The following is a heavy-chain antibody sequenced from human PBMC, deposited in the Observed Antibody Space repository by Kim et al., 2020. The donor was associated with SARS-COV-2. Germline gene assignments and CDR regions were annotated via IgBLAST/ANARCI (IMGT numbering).Heavy chain of an antibody. Sequence: GGSLRLSCAASGFTFSDHAIHWVRQAPGKGLEWVALAGFDGINKQYADSVKGRFTISRDNPKNTLFLQMNSLTAEDTAVYYCARDQNKLGYCGGVGACYSSPVGMDVWGQGTTVTV. CDR3: ARDQNKLGYCGGVGACYSSPVGMDV. D-gene: IGHD2-15*01. J-gene: IGHJ6*02. CDR1: GFTFSDHA. CDR2: AGFDGINK. V-gene: IGHV3-30*02.